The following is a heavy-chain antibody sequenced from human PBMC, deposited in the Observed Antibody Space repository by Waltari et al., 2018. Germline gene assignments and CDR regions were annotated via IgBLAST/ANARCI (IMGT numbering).Heavy chain of an antibody. CDR1: GYTLPNYD. Sequence: QVLLVQSGAELKTPGASVKVSCKASGYTLPNYDINWLRQATGQGLEWVGWMNPKKGNTLYAQKFQGRVTLTRDNSINTAYMELTSLTSDDTGVYYCARGLDSNSWYGAHFWGQGTLVTVAS. CDR2: MNPKKGNT. J-gene: IGHJ4*02. D-gene: IGHD6-13*01. V-gene: IGHV1-8*01. CDR3: ARGLDSNSWYGAHF.